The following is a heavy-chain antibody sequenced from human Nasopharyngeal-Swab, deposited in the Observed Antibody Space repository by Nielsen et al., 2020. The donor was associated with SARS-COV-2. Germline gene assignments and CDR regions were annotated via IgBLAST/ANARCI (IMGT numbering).Heavy chain of an antibody. V-gene: IGHV3-23*01. Sequence: GGSLRLSCAASGFTFSTYAMYWVRQPPAKGLEWVSIISGSGGSTYYADSVKGRFTVSRDNSKNLFYLQMNSLRVEDTAVYFCAKFLTVTPVVTFSYGMDVWGQGTMVTVSS. D-gene: IGHD4-23*01. CDR3: AKFLTVTPVVTFSYGMDV. J-gene: IGHJ3*01. CDR1: GFTFSTYA. CDR2: ISGSGGST.